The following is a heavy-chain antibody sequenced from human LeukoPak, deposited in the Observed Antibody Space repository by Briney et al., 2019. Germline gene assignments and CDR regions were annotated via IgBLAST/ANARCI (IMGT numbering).Heavy chain of an antibody. Sequence: PGGSLRLSCAASGFTFSSYAMHWVRQAPGKGLEWVAVISYDGSSKYYADSVKGRFTISRDNSKNTLYLQMNSLRAEDTAVYYCARDIVVVPALDYWGQGTLVTVSS. CDR3: ARDIVVVPALDY. CDR1: GFTFSSYA. V-gene: IGHV3-30*04. D-gene: IGHD2-2*01. J-gene: IGHJ4*02. CDR2: ISYDGSSK.